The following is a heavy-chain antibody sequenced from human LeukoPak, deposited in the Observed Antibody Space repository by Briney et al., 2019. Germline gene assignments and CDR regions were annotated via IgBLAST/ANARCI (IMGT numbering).Heavy chain of an antibody. D-gene: IGHD3-10*01. J-gene: IGHJ5*01. CDR1: GVSIRNYY. CDR2: VYHSGNT. Sequence: SETLSLTCTVSGVSIRNYYWNWIRQPPGKGLEWIGYVYHSGNTNYNPSLKSRLTMSIDTSTNQFSLKLSSVTTADTAVYYCARATYGSGSYYVVNFDSWGQGNLVTVSS. V-gene: IGHV4-59*01. CDR3: ARATYGSGSYYVVNFDS.